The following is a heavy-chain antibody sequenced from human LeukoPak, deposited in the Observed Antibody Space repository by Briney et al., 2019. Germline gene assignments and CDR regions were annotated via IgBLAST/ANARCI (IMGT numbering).Heavy chain of an antibody. V-gene: IGHV3-30*02. Sequence: GGSLRLSCAASGFTFSSYGMHWVRQAPGKGLEWVALIRYDGSNKYYADSVKGRFTISRDNSKNTLYLQMNSLRAEDTAVYYCAKGRVTMVRGVINNWFDPWGQGTLVTVSS. CDR3: AKGRVTMVRGVINNWFDP. CDR2: IRYDGSNK. CDR1: GFTFSSYG. J-gene: IGHJ5*02. D-gene: IGHD3-10*01.